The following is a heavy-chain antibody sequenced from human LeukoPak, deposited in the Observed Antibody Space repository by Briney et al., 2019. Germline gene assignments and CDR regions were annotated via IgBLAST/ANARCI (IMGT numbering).Heavy chain of an antibody. Sequence: GGSLRLSCAASGFTFSSYAMSWVRQAPGKGLEWVSAISGSGGSTYYADSVKGRFTISRDNAENTLYLQMNSLRVEDTAVYYCARGASSSEDYWGQGTLVTVSS. J-gene: IGHJ4*02. D-gene: IGHD6-6*01. V-gene: IGHV3-23*01. CDR2: ISGSGGST. CDR3: ARGASSSEDY. CDR1: GFTFSSYA.